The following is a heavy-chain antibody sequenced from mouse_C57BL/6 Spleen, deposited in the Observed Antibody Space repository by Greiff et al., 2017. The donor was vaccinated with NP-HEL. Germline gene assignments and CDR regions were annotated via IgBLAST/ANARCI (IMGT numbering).Heavy chain of an antibody. V-gene: IGHV14-2*01. D-gene: IGHD1-1*01. CDR3: ARTPGSSLYYFDY. Sequence: EQRTEQGLEWIGRIDPEDGETKYAPKFQGKATITADTSSNTAYLQLSSLTSEDTAVYYCARTPGSSLYYFDYWGQGTTLTVSS. CDR2: IDPEDGET. J-gene: IGHJ2*01.